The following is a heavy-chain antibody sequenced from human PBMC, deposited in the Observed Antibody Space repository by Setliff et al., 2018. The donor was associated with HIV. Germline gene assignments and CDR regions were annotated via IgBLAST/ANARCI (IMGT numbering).Heavy chain of an antibody. CDR2: IHYRGNT. Sequence: TSETLSLTCTVSGGSISGYYWTWIRQPPFKGLEWIGYIHYRGNTDYNPSLKSRVTMSVDTSKNQFSLKLSSVTAADTAVYYCARGDTYYHDSSGYVKSALDCFDIWGQGTMVTV. CDR1: GGSISGYY. V-gene: IGHV4-59*01. J-gene: IGHJ3*02. D-gene: IGHD3-22*01. CDR3: ARGDTYYHDSSGYVKSALDCFDI.